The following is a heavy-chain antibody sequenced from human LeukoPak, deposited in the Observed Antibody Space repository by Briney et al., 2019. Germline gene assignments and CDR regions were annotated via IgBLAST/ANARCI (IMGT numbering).Heavy chain of an antibody. V-gene: IGHV3-23*01. CDR3: AKDHSGSYAY. CDR2: ISGSGGST. Sequence: GGSLRLSCAAFGFTFSSYAMSWVRQAPKKGLEWVSAISGSGGSTYYADSVKGRFTISRDNSKNTLYLQMNSLRAEDTAVYSCAKDHSGSYAYWGQGTLVTVSS. J-gene: IGHJ4*02. CDR1: GFTFSSYA. D-gene: IGHD1-26*01.